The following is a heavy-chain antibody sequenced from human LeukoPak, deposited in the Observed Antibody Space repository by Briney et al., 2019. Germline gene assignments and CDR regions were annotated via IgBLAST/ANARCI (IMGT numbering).Heavy chain of an antibody. CDR2: ISAYNGNT. V-gene: IGHV1-18*01. D-gene: IGHD6-13*01. Sequence: GASVQVSCQACGYTFTNYGISWLRQARGQGLAWMGWISAYNGNTNYAQKLQGRVTMTTDTSTSTAYMELRSLRSDDTAVYYCARDLGRYSSSWYWSGAIDYWGQGTLVTVSS. CDR1: GYTFTNYG. J-gene: IGHJ4*02. CDR3: ARDLGRYSSSWYWSGAIDY.